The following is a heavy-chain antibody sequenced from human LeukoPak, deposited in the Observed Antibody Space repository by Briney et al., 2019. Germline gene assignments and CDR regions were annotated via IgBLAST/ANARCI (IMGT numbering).Heavy chain of an antibody. CDR3: ASYYDSSACLDY. CDR2: INPSSGST. V-gene: IGHV1-46*01. D-gene: IGHD3-22*01. Sequence: ASVKVSCKASGYTFTRYYMHSVRQAPGLGLEWMGIINPSSGSTSYAQKFQGRVTMTRDTSTSTVYMELSSLRSEDTAVYYCASYYDSSACLDYWGQGTLVTVSS. J-gene: IGHJ4*02. CDR1: GYTFTRYY.